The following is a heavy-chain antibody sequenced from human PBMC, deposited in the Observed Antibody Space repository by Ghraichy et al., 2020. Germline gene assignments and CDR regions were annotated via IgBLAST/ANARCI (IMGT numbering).Heavy chain of an antibody. V-gene: IGHV1-18*04. Sequence: ASVKVSCKASGYIFTSYGITWVRQAPGQGLEWMGWISAYNGNTNYAQKVQDRVTVTTDTSTSTAYMELRSLTSDDTAVYYCARAEALGFSPWDYWGQGTLVTVSP. D-gene: IGHD1-14*01. CDR3: ARAEALGFSPWDY. CDR2: ISAYNGNT. J-gene: IGHJ4*02. CDR1: GYIFTSYG.